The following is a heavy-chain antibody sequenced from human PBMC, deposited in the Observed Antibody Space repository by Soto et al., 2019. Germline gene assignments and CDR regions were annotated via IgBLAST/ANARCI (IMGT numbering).Heavy chain of an antibody. Sequence: QVQLVESGGGLVQPGRSLRLSCVVSGFTFSNYGMHWVRQAPGKGLEWVADIWYDGSGQRYAGSVQGRFTISRDNSKDTLDLHIRRLRVKDTAVYYGANDEVSRKSYGHALDVWGQGTTVTVSS. V-gene: IGHV3-33*03. J-gene: IGHJ6*02. D-gene: IGHD4-17*01. CDR1: GFTFSNYG. CDR3: ANDEVSRKSYGHALDV. CDR2: IWYDGSGQ.